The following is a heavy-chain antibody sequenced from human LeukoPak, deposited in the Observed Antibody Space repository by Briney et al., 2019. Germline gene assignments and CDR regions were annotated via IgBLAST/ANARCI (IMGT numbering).Heavy chain of an antibody. V-gene: IGHV1-2*02. CDR3: ARPSVAGFLGPYYYYMDV. J-gene: IGHJ6*03. D-gene: IGHD6-19*01. CDR1: GYTFTSYY. CDR2: INPNSGGT. Sequence: GASVKVSCKASGYTFTSYYMHWVRQAPGQGLEWMGWINPNSGGTNYAQKFQGRVTMTRDTSISTAYMELSRLRSDDTAVYYCARPSVAGFLGPYYYYMDVWGKGTTVTVSS.